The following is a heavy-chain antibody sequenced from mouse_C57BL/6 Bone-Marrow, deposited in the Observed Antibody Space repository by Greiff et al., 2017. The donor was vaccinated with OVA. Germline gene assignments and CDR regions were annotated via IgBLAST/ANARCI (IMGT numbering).Heavy chain of an antibody. J-gene: IGHJ3*01. CDR2: IYPRDGST. D-gene: IGHD1-1*01. CDR1: GYTFTSYD. CDR3: AREDYSAWFAY. V-gene: IGHV1-85*01. Sequence: QVQLQQSGPELVKPGASVKLSCKASGYTFTSYDINWVKQRPGQGLEWIGWIYPRDGSTKYNEKFKGKATLTVDTSSSTAYLELHSLTSEDSAVYFCAREDYSAWFAYWGQGTLVTVSA.